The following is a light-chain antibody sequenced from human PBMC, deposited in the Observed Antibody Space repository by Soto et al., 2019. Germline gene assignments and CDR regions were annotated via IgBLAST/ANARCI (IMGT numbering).Light chain of an antibody. CDR3: SSYAGSNNLNWV. Sequence: QSALTQPPSASGSPGQSVTISCTGTSSDVGGYKYVSWYQQHPGKAPKVMIYEVTNRPSGVPDRFSGSKSGNTASLTVSGLQAEDEADYYCSSYAGSNNLNWVFGGGTKLTVL. CDR1: SSDVGGYKY. V-gene: IGLV2-8*01. CDR2: EVT. J-gene: IGLJ3*02.